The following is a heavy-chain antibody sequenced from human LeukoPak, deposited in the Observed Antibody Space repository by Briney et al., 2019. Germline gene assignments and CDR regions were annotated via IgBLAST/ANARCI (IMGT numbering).Heavy chain of an antibody. CDR3: ARDSYGDCERYYYYYYMDV. Sequence: ASVKVSCKASGYTFTSYGISWVRQAPGQGLEWMGWISAYNGNTNYAQKLQGRVTMTTDTSTSTAYMELRSLRSDDTAVYYCARDSYGDCERYYYYYYMDVWGKGTTVTVSS. D-gene: IGHD4-17*01. V-gene: IGHV1-18*01. CDR2: ISAYNGNT. CDR1: GYTFTSYG. J-gene: IGHJ6*03.